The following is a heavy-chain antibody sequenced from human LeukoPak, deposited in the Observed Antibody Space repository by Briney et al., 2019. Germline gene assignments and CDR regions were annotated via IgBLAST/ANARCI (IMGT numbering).Heavy chain of an antibody. V-gene: IGHV3-21*01. J-gene: IGHJ4*02. Sequence: GGSLRLSCAGSGCTFSSYSMNWVRQAPGKGLEWVSSISSSSSYIYYADSVKGRFTISRDNAKNSLYLQMNRLRADDSAVYYCARVAGTLLDYWGRGTLVTVSS. CDR2: ISSSSSYI. CDR1: GCTFSSYS. D-gene: IGHD6-19*01. CDR3: ARVAGTLLDY.